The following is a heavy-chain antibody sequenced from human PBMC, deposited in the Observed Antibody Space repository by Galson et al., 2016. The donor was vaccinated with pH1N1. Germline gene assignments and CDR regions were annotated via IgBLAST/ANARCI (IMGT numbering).Heavy chain of an antibody. V-gene: IGHV3-7*01. CDR1: GGPISSGG. CDR2: INQDGSKK. D-gene: IGHD2-15*01. CDR3: VRAVGSGEAY. Sequence: ETLSLTCTVSGGPISSGGSFWTWIRQAPGRGLEWVANINQDGSKKYYVDSVKGRFTISRDNGKTSLYLQMNSVRAEDTAVYYCVRAVGSGEAYWGQGTLVTVSS. J-gene: IGHJ4*02.